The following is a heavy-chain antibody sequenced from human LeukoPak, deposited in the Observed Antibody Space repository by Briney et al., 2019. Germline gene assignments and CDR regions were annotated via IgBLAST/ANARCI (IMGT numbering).Heavy chain of an antibody. D-gene: IGHD3-22*01. Sequence: SETLSLTCAVYGGSFSGYYWSWIRQPPGKGLEWIGEINHSGSTNYNPSLKSRVTISVDTSKNQFSLKLSSVTAADTAVYYCARSLGYYDSSGYYRYYFDYWGQGTLVTVSS. J-gene: IGHJ4*02. CDR1: GGSFSGYY. CDR2: INHSGST. V-gene: IGHV4-34*01. CDR3: ARSLGYYDSSGYYRYYFDY.